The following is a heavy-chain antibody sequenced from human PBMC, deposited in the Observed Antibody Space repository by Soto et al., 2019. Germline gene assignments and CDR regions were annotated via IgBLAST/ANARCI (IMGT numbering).Heavy chain of an antibody. CDR3: ARVPWLATYYFDY. Sequence: EVQLLESGGGLVQPGGSLRLSCAASGFTFSSNAMSWVRQAPGKGLEWVSYISSSSSTIYYADSVKGRFTISRDNAKNSLYLQMNSLRDEDTAVYYCARVPWLATYYFDYWGQGTLVTVSS. CDR2: ISSSSSTI. J-gene: IGHJ4*02. D-gene: IGHD6-19*01. CDR1: GFTFSSNA. V-gene: IGHV3-48*02.